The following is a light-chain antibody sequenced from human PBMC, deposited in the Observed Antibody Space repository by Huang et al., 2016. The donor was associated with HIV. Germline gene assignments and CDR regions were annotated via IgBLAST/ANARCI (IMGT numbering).Light chain of an antibody. CDR3: MKALQTPYT. CDR2: MAF. V-gene: IGKV2-28*01. J-gene: IGKJ2*01. CDR1: QSLLQDKGNNY. Sequence: DIVMTQSPLSLPVTPGEPASITCRSSQSLLQDKGNNYLDWYLQKPGQSPQLLSYMAFDRASGVPDRLTGSGSGTDFTLKISRVEAEDVGVYDCMKALQTPYTFGQGTKLEIK.